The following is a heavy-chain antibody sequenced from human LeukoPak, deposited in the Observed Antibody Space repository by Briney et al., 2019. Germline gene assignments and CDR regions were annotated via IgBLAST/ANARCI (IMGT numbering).Heavy chain of an antibody. CDR2: VKQDGGER. J-gene: IGHJ4*02. D-gene: IGHD3-10*01. CDR3: ARWRGSGKYFDS. V-gene: IGHV3-7*04. Sequence: GGSLRLSCAASGFAFSDFSMNWVRLAPGRGLAWGASVKQDGGERYYVESVKGRFTISGENAKNSLSLQMNSLRAEDTAVYYCARWRGSGKYFDSWGQGTLVTVSS. CDR1: GFAFSDFS.